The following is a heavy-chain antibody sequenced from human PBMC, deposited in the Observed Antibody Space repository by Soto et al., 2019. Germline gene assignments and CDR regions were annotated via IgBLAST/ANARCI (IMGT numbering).Heavy chain of an antibody. V-gene: IGHV1-69*02. D-gene: IGHD3-22*01. CDR1: GGTFSAYP. CDR3: AKGADSSGSESAFDL. Sequence: QVQLVQSGAEVKKPGSSVKVSCKTSGGTFSAYPFNWVRQAPGQGLEWMGRIIPILDITAYSQNFQGRVTITADKSTNTAYMYLTRRRSEDTAMYFCAKGADSSGSESAFDLWGQGTLITVSS. J-gene: IGHJ3*01. CDR2: IIPILDIT.